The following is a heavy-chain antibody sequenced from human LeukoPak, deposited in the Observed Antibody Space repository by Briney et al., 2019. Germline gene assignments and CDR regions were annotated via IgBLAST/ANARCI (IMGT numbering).Heavy chain of an antibody. Sequence: ASVKVSCKASGYTFTGYYMHWVRQAPGQGLEWMGWINPNSGGTNYAQKFQGRVTMTRDTSISTAYMELSRLRSDDTAVYYCAREGGSYPYYYYGMDVWGQGTTVTVSS. CDR1: GYTFTGYY. CDR2: INPNSGGT. J-gene: IGHJ6*02. CDR3: AREGGSYPYYYYGMDV. V-gene: IGHV1-2*02. D-gene: IGHD1-26*01.